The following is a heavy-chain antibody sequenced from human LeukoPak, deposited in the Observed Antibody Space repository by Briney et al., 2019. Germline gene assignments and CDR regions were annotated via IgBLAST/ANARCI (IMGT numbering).Heavy chain of an antibody. Sequence: GGSLRLSCTASGFGFSTYDMHWSRQVTGPGLEWVAGVGNYADASYPAAVTCRFSLSRDNGKKSVHLQTHNAPAGNTVLYYCARVMAYGTYTPFDLWGQGIMVIVS. CDR2: VGNYADA. D-gene: IGHD3-16*01. V-gene: IGHV3-13*01. CDR3: ARVMAYGTYTPFDL. CDR1: GFGFSTYD. J-gene: IGHJ4*02.